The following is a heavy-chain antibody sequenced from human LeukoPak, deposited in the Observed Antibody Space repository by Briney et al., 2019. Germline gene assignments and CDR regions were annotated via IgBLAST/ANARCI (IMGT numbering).Heavy chain of an antibody. CDR1: KFTFSHYG. Sequence: GGPLRLSCTASKFTFSHYGMQWVRQAPGKGLEWVAVISSDGSIKVYADSVKGRFTLSGDNSINTVDLQMNSLRAEDTAVYYCVKEYHSRGFGAYFDYWGQGTLVTVSS. D-gene: IGHD3-3*01. CDR2: ISSDGSIK. V-gene: IGHV3-30*18. CDR3: VKEYHSRGFGAYFDY. J-gene: IGHJ4*02.